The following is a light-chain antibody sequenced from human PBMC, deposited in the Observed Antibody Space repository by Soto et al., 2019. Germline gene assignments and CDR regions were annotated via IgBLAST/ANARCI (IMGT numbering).Light chain of an antibody. CDR2: AAS. CDR3: KQTDSFPLS. J-gene: IGKJ4*01. Sequence: DIQITQSPSSVRAYAGDRVMITSRSSQGIRNWLAWYQQTPGKAPELLIFAASSMQSGVPSRFSGRGSGTEFTLTIDSLQTEDFATYSCKQTDSFPLSFGGGTKVDIK. V-gene: IGKV1D-12*01. CDR1: QGIRNW.